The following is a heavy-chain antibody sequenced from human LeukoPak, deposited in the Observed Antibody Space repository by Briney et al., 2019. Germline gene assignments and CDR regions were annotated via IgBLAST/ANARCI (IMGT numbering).Heavy chain of an antibody. J-gene: IGHJ4*02. V-gene: IGHV3-7*01. CDR3: ARPRWLQFGPHDS. CDR2: IKQDESEK. Sequence: PGGSLRLSCAASGFTLSTFWMSWVRQAPGKGLEWVANIKQDESEKYYVDSVKGRFTISRDNAKNSLYLQMNSLRAEDTAVYYCARPRWLQFGPHDSWGQGTLVIVSS. CDR1: GFTLSTFW. D-gene: IGHD5-24*01.